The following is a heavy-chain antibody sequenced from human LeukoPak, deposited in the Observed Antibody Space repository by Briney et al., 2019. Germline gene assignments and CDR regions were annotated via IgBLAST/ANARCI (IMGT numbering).Heavy chain of an antibody. Sequence: GGSLRLSCAASGFTFDDYGMSWVRQAPGKGLEWVSLIYRDGSIHYADSVKGRFTISRDNAKNSLYLQMNSLRAEDAAVYYCARVRGYSYGINHAFDYWGQGTLVTVSS. CDR1: GFTFDDYG. V-gene: IGHV3-69-1*01. CDR3: ARVRGYSYGINHAFDY. J-gene: IGHJ4*02. CDR2: IYRDGSI. D-gene: IGHD5-18*01.